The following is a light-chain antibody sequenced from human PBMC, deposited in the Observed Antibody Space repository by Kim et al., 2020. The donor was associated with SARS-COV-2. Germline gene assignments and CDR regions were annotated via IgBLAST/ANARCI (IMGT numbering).Light chain of an antibody. J-gene: IGKJ2*01. V-gene: IGKV3-20*01. Sequence: SAGERATLSCRASQSVSSSYLAWYQQKPGQAPRLLIYGASSRATGIPDRFSGSGSGADFTLTINRLEPEDFAVYYCQQYGSSPLYAFGQGTKLEI. CDR1: QSVSSSY. CDR2: GAS. CDR3: QQYGSSPLYA.